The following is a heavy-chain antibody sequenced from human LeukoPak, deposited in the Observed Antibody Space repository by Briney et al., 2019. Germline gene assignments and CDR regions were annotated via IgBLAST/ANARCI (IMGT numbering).Heavy chain of an antibody. D-gene: IGHD3/OR15-3a*01. V-gene: IGHV4-34*01. CDR3: ARTPRSGVWTGYYVWFDP. CDR1: GGSFSGYY. Sequence: SETLSLTCAVYGGSFSGYYWSWIRQPPGKGLEWIGEINHSGSTNYNPSLKSRVTISVDTSKNQFSLSLTSVTAADTAIYYCARTPRSGVWTGYYVWFDPWGQGTLVTVSS. CDR2: INHSGST. J-gene: IGHJ5*02.